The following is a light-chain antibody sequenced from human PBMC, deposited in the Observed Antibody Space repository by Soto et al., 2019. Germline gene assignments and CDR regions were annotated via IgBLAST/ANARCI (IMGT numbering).Light chain of an antibody. V-gene: IGLV1-40*01. CDR1: SSNIGAGYD. CDR3: QSYDSRLSAYV. CDR2: GNS. J-gene: IGLJ1*01. Sequence: QSALTQPPSVSGAPGQRVTISCTGSSSNIGAGYDVHWYQQLPGTTPKLLISGNSNRPSGVPDRFSGSKSGTSASLAITGLQAEDEADYYCQSYDSRLSAYVFGIGTKVTV.